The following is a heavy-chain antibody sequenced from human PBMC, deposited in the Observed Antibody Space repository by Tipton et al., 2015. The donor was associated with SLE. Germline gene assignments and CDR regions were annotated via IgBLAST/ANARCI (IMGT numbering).Heavy chain of an antibody. Sequence: QLVQSGAEVKKPGESLKISCKASGYSFPSYWIGWVRQMPGQGLEWMGIIYPGDSDARYSPSFQGQVTISADKSISTAYLQWTNLQASDTAMYYCARHASNSWWTPFDVWGQGTMVTVSS. CDR1: GYSFPSYW. CDR2: IYPGDSDA. CDR3: ARHASNSWWTPFDV. V-gene: IGHV5-51*03. J-gene: IGHJ3*01. D-gene: IGHD6-13*01.